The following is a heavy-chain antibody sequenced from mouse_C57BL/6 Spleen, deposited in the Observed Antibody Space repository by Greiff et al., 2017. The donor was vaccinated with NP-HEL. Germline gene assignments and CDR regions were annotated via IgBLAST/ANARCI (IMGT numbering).Heavy chain of an antibody. D-gene: IGHD1-1*01. V-gene: IGHV1-81*01. CDR2: IYPRSGNT. CDR1: GYTFTSYG. CDR3: ARSGTTVVAWYFDV. J-gene: IGHJ1*03. Sequence: VQLQQSGAELARPGASVKLSCKASGYTFTSYGISWVKQRTGQGLEWIGEIYPRSGNTYYNEKFKGKATLTADKSSSTAYMELRSLTSEDSAVYFCARSGTTVVAWYFDVWGTGTTVTVSS.